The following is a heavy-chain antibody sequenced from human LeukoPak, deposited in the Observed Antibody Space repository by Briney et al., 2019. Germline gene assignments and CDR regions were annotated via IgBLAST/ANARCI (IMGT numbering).Heavy chain of an antibody. CDR2: INRDGSST. J-gene: IGHJ4*02. Sequence: QAGGSLRLSCAASGFTFSSYWMHWVRQAPGKGLVWVSRINRDGSSTSYADSVKGRFTISRDNAKNTLYLQMNSLRAEDTAVYYCARGGTVLALYWGQGTLVTVSS. D-gene: IGHD1-7*01. CDR1: GFTFSSYW. CDR3: ARGGTVLALY. V-gene: IGHV3-74*01.